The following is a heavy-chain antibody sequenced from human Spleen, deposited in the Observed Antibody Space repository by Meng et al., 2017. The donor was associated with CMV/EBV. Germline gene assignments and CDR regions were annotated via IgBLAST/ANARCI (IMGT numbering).Heavy chain of an antibody. J-gene: IGHJ6*02. CDR3: AGVYDYVWGSYRLSYGMDV. V-gene: IGHV4-59*01. Sequence: SKTLSLTCTVSGGSISSYYWSWIRQPPGKGLEWIGYIYYSGSTNYNPSLKSRVTISVDTSKNQFSLKLSSVTAADTAVYYCAGVYDYVWGSYRLSYGMDVWGQGTTVTVSS. D-gene: IGHD3-16*02. CDR2: IYYSGST. CDR1: GGSISSYY.